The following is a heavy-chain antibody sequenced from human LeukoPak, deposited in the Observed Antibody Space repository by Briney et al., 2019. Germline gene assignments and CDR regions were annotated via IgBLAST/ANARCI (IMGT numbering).Heavy chain of an antibody. D-gene: IGHD2-2*02. CDR3: ARNGCSSTSCYMYFDY. CDR2: INPNSGGT. Sequence: ASVKVSCKASGYTFTSYYMHWVRQAPGQGLEWMGRINPNSGGTNYAQKFQGRVTMTRDTSISTAYMELSRLRSDDTAVYYCARNGCSSTSCYMYFDYWGQGTLVTVSS. V-gene: IGHV1-2*06. CDR1: GYTFTSYY. J-gene: IGHJ4*02.